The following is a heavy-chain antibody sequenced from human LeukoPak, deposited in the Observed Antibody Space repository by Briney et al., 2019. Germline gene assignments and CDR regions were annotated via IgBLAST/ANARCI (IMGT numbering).Heavy chain of an antibody. CDR3: ARRYDY. Sequence: SETLSLTSTVSGGSISSYYWSWIRQPPGKGLEWIGYIYYSRSTNYNPSLKSRVTISVDTSKNQFSLKLSSVTAADTAVYYCARRYDYWGQGTLVTVSS. CDR2: IYYSRST. V-gene: IGHV4-59*01. J-gene: IGHJ4*02. CDR1: GGSISSYY.